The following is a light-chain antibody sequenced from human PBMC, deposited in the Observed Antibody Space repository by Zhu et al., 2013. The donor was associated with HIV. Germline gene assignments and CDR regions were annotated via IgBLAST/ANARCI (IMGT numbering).Light chain of an antibody. J-gene: IGKJ1*01. CDR3: QQYHDWRT. V-gene: IGKV3-15*01. CDR1: QSISVN. Sequence: EIVMTQSPATLSVSPGERATLSCRASQSISVNLAWYQQKPGQAPRLLTYGASTRATGVPARFSGSGSGTEFTLTISSLQSEDFAVYYCQQYHDWRTFGQGTKVEIK. CDR2: GAS.